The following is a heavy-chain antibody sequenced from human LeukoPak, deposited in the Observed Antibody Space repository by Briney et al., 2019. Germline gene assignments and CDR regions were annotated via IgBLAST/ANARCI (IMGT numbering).Heavy chain of an antibody. J-gene: IGHJ4*02. CDR3: AREHQYSSSAPGAY. CDR2: ISAYNGNT. V-gene: IGHV1-18*01. Sequence: ASVKVSCKASGYTFTSYGISWVRQAPGQGLEWMGWISAYNGNTNYAQKLQGRVTMTTDTSTSTAYMELRSLRSDDTAVYYCAREHQYSSSAPGAYWGQGTLVTVSS. CDR1: GYTFTSYG. D-gene: IGHD6-6*01.